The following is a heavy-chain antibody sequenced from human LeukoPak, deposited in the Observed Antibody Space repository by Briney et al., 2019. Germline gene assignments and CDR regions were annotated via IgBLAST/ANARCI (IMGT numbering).Heavy chain of an antibody. CDR1: VGTFSSYA. J-gene: IGHJ4*02. V-gene: IGHV1-69*06. CDR2: IIPIFGTA. Sequence: SSVQVSCQASVGTFSSYALSWVRQPPGKGLEWMGGIIPIFGTANHAQKFQGRVTITADKSTSTAYMELSSLRSEDTAVYYCARTRSYDIVTGSDYWGQGTLVTVSS. D-gene: IGHD3-9*01. CDR3: ARTRSYDIVTGSDY.